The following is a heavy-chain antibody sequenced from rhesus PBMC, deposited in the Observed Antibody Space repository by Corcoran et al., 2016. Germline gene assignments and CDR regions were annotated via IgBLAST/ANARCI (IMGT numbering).Heavy chain of an antibody. CDR3: ARRYSGYTIDY. D-gene: IGHD5-24*01. CDR2: ISGRSGSN. Sequence: QVQLQESGPGLVKPSETLSLTCAVSGGSVSSSNWWSWIRQPPGKGLEWIGYISGRSGSNYYNPSLKSRVTISTDTSKNQCSLMLSAVTAADTAVYYCARRYSGYTIDYWGQGVLVTVSS. CDR1: GGSVSSSNW. V-gene: IGHV4-65*01. J-gene: IGHJ4*01.